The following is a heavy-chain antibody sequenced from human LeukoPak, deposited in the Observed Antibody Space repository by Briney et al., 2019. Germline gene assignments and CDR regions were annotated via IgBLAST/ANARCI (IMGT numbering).Heavy chain of an antibody. D-gene: IGHD6-13*01. CDR1: GGSISSYY. V-gene: IGHV4-59*01. Sequence: SETLSLTCTVSGGSISSYYWSWIRQPPGKGLEWIGYIYYSGSTNYNPSLKSRVTISVDTSMNQFSLKLSSVTAADTAVYYCARERVSQQQLYYFDYWGQGTLVTVSS. CDR3: ARERVSQQQLYYFDY. CDR2: IYYSGST. J-gene: IGHJ4*02.